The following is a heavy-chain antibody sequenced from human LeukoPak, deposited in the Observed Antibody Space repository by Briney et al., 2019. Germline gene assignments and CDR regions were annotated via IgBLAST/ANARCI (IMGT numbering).Heavy chain of an antibody. D-gene: IGHD3-22*01. J-gene: IGHJ4*02. CDR3: VRWVYYYDSTGQYDY. CDR2: ISYSGST. V-gene: IGHV4-31*03. CDR1: GASISSGGYY. Sequence: SETLSLTCTVSGASISSGGYYWSWISQHPGKGLEWIGYISYSGSTYYNPSLKSRVTISVDTSKNQFSLKLSSVTAADTAVYYCVRWVYYYDSTGQYDYWGQGTLVTVSS.